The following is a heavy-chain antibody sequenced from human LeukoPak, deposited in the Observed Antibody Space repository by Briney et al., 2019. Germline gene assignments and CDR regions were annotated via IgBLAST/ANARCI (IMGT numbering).Heavy chain of an antibody. V-gene: IGHV3-33*01. Sequence: GGFLRLSCAASGFTFSSYGMHWVRQAPGKGLEWVAVIWYDGSNKYYADSVKGRFTISRDNSKNTLYLQMNSLRAEDTAVYYCARGPIFGVVSKFDYWGQGTLVTVSS. CDR1: GFTFSSYG. D-gene: IGHD3-3*01. CDR3: ARGPIFGVVSKFDY. J-gene: IGHJ4*02. CDR2: IWYDGSNK.